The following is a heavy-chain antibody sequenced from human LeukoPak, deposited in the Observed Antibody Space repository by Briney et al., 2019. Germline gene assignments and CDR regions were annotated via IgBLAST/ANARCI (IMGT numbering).Heavy chain of an antibody. D-gene: IGHD2-2*01. CDR2: FCATGGT. CDR1: VGSISSGGYF. J-gene: IGHJ3*02. CDR3: ALGNCPTTSCYPGVAFDI. Sequence: SETLSLTCTVSVGSISSGGYFGSWIWQPAGKGLEWIGRFCATGGTNYNPSLQSRVTISVDTSKNQFSLKLTSVTAADTAVYYCALGNCPTTSCYPGVAFDIWGQGTMVTVSS. V-gene: IGHV4-61*02.